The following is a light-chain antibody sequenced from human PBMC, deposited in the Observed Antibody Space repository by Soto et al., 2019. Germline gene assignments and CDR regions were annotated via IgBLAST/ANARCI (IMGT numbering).Light chain of an antibody. CDR3: CSYAGSSTHYV. CDR2: GVT. V-gene: IGLV2-23*02. Sequence: QSALTQPASVSGSPGQSITVSCTGTSSDVGSYNLVSWYQQHPDKAPKLIIYGVTKRPSGISNRFSGSKSGNTASLTISGLQAEDEADYYCCSYAGSSTHYVFGTGTKVTVL. J-gene: IGLJ1*01. CDR1: SSDVGSYNL.